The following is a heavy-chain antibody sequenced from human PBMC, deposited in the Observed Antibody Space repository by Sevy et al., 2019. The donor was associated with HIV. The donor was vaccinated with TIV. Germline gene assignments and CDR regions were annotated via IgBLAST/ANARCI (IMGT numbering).Heavy chain of an antibody. CDR1: GYRFTNYW. J-gene: IGHJ4*02. D-gene: IGHD4-17*01. V-gene: IGHV5-51*01. CDR2: IYPDDSDS. CDR3: GRWPSEY. Sequence: GESLKISCKVSGYRFTNYWIGWVRQMPGKGLEWMGIIYPDDSDSRYNPSFQGQVTMSVDKSINTAYLQWNSLKASDTAMYYCGRWPSEYWGQGTQVTVSS.